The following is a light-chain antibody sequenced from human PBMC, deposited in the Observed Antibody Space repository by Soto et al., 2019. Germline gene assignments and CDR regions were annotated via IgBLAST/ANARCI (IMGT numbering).Light chain of an antibody. CDR3: QQYYSYPPT. CDR2: AAS. J-gene: IGKJ1*01. CDR1: QGISSY. Sequence: ALRMTQSPSSLSASTGDRVTITCRASQGISSYLAWYQQKPGKAPKLLIYAASTLQSGVPSGFSGSGFGTDFTLTISCLQSEDFATNYGQQYYSYPPTFGQGTKVE. V-gene: IGKV1-8*01.